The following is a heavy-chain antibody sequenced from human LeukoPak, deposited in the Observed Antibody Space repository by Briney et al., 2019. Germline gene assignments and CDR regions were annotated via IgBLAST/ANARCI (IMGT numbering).Heavy chain of an antibody. Sequence: GGSLRLSCAASGFTFSSYAMSWVRQAPGKGLEWVSVIYGGGATYYADSVKGRFTISRDNSKNTLYLQMNSLGAEDTAVYYCARESDCNSASCSRDYYYGMDVWGQGTTVTVSS. J-gene: IGHJ6*02. CDR3: ARESDCNSASCSRDYYYGMDV. V-gene: IGHV3-53*01. CDR2: IYGGGAT. D-gene: IGHD2-2*01. CDR1: GFTFSSYA.